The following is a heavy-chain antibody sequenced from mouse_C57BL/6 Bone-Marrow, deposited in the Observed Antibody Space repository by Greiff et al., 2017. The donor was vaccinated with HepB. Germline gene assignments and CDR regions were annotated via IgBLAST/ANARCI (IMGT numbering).Heavy chain of an antibody. CDR2: IDPSDSYT. D-gene: IGHD3-3*01. Sequence: QVQLQQPGAELVKPGASVQLSCKASGYTFTSYWLQWVKQRPGQGLEWIGEIDPSDSYTNYNQKFKGKATLTVDTSSSTAYMQLSSLTSEDSAVYYCARSLGGFAYWGQGTLVTVSA. J-gene: IGHJ3*01. V-gene: IGHV1-50*01. CDR3: ARSLGGFAY. CDR1: GYTFTSYW.